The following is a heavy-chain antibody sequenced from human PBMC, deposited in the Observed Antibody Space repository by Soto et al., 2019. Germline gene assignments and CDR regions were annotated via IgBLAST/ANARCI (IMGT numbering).Heavy chain of an antibody. CDR1: GFTFSSYA. Sequence: PGGSLRLSCAASGFTFSSYAMHWVRQAPGKGLEWVAVISYDGSNKYYADSVKGRFTISRDNSKNTLYLQMNSLRAEDTAVYYCARDILSWYWAGYYYGMDVGGQGTTVTVSS. CDR2: ISYDGSNK. J-gene: IGHJ6*02. V-gene: IGHV3-30-3*01. D-gene: IGHD6-13*01. CDR3: ARDILSWYWAGYYYGMDV.